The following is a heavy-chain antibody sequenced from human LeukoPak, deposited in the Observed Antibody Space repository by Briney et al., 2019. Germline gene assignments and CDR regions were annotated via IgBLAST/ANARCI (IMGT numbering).Heavy chain of an antibody. J-gene: IGHJ4*02. V-gene: IGHV3-66*01. Sequence: PGGSLRLSCAASGFTVSSNHMSWVRQAPGKGLEWVSVIYSGGSTYYADSVKGRFTISRDISKNTLFLQMNALRAEDTAVYYCATHSGGYWGQGTLVTVSS. CDR2: IYSGGST. CDR1: GFTVSSNH. D-gene: IGHD3-16*01. CDR3: ATHSGGY.